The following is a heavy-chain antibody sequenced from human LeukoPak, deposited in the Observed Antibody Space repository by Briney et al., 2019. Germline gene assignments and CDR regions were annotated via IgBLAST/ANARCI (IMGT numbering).Heavy chain of an antibody. CDR3: ARPRITIFGVVTNYYYYMDV. Sequence: PGGSLRLSCAASGFTFSSYSMNWVRQAPGKGLEWVSSISSSSSYIYYADSVKGRFTISRDNAKNSLYPQMNSLRAEDTAVYYCARPRITIFGVVTNYYYYMDVWGKGTTVTVSS. CDR1: GFTFSSYS. D-gene: IGHD3-3*01. J-gene: IGHJ6*03. V-gene: IGHV3-21*01. CDR2: ISSSSSYI.